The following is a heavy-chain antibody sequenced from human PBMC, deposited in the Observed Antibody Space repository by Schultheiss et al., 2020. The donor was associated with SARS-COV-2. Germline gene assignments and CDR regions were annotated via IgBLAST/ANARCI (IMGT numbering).Heavy chain of an antibody. CDR2: INHSGST. CDR1: GGSISSYY. CDR3: ARASWIRLYFPGWLDP. Sequence: SETLSLTCTVSGGSISSYYWSWIRQHPGKGLEWIGEINHSGSTNYNPSLKSRVTISVDTSKNQFSLKLSSVTAADTAVYYCARASWIRLYFPGWLDPWGQGTLVTVSS. V-gene: IGHV4-34*01. D-gene: IGHD5-18*01. J-gene: IGHJ5*02.